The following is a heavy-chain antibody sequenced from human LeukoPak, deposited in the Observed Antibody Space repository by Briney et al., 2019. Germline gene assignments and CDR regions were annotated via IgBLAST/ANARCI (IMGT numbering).Heavy chain of an antibody. J-gene: IGHJ4*02. CDR1: GFTYTNYW. D-gene: IGHD3-16*01. Sequence: QPGGSLRLSCAASGFTYTNYWVSWFRQAPGQGLEWVASIEQDGSERYYVDSVKGRFTISRDNAKNSLFLQLSSLRVEDTAVYYCARGSMHVYHLYTDYWGQGTLVTVSS. CDR3: ARGSMHVYHLYTDY. V-gene: IGHV3-7*01. CDR2: IEQDGSER.